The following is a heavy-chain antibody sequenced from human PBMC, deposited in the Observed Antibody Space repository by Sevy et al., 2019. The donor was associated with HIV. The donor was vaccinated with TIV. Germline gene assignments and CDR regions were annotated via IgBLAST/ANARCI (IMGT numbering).Heavy chain of an antibody. D-gene: IGHD3-22*01. V-gene: IGHV3-23*01. CDR1: GFTFTEFV. CDR2: INSGGGST. Sequence: GGSLRLSCAASGFTFTEFVMSWVRQSPGKGLEWVSTINSGGGSTYYADSVKGRFTISRDNSQNTLDLQMSSLRAEDTAVYYCAKDVVGGYYDSSGYSDHWGQGTLVTVSS. CDR3: AKDVVGGYYDSSGYSDH. J-gene: IGHJ4*02.